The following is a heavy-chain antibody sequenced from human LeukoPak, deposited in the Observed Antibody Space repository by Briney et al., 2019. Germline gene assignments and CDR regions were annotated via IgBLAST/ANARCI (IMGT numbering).Heavy chain of an antibody. J-gene: IGHJ5*02. CDR3: ARGGGLVGATLWTWFDP. CDR2: IIPIFGTA. V-gene: IGHV1-69*05. D-gene: IGHD1-26*01. Sequence: SVKVSCKASGGTFSSYAISWVRQAPGQGLEWRGGIIPIFGTANYAQKFQGRGTITTDEATSHAYMERSSLRSEARAVYYCARGGGLVGATLWTWFDPWGQGTLVTVSS. CDR1: GGTFSSYA.